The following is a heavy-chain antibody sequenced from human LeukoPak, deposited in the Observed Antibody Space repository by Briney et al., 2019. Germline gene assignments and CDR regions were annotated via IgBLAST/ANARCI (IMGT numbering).Heavy chain of an antibody. CDR2: ISGSGGST. CDR1: GFTFSSYA. D-gene: IGHD1-7*01. CDR3: ARAPSWNYDYFDY. V-gene: IGHV3-23*01. J-gene: IGHJ4*02. Sequence: GGSLRLSCAASGFTFSSYAMSWVRQAPGKGLEWVSAISGSGGSTYYADSVKGRFTISRDNSKNTLYLQMNSLRAEDTAVYYCARAPSWNYDYFDYWGQGTLVTVSS.